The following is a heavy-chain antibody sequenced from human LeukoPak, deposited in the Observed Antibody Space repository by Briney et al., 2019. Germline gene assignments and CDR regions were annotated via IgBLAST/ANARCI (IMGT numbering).Heavy chain of an antibody. CDR2: VRGGGGNI. Sequence: GGSLRLSCAASGFTFGSYTRGGSPRAPGRGREGFSGVRGGGGNIHYADSVKGRFTISRDNSKNTLYLQMNSLRVEDTAVYYCAASLPNIVVVPATKGPFGYWGQGALVTVSS. V-gene: IGHV3-23*01. D-gene: IGHD2-2*01. J-gene: IGHJ4*02. CDR1: GFTFGSYT. CDR3: AASLPNIVVVPATKGPFGY.